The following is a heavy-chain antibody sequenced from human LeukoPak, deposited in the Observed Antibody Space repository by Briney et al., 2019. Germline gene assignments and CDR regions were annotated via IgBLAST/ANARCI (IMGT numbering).Heavy chain of an antibody. CDR1: GYTFTSYG. D-gene: IGHD3-10*01. V-gene: IGHV1-18*01. Sequence: GESLQISCKASGYTFTSYGISWVRRAPGQGLEWMGWIIANNGNTNYSQKLQGRVTMTTDTSTNTAYMELRSLRSDDTAVYYCARGGITTNMDVWGKGATVTGSS. CDR2: IIANNGNT. CDR3: ARGGITTNMDV. J-gene: IGHJ6*03.